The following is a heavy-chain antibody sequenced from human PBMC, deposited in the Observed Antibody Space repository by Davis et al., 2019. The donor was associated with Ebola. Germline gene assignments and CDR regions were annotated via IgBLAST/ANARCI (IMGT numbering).Heavy chain of an antibody. Sequence: GESLKISCAASRFTFSDYYMSWIRQAPGKGLEWVSYISSSGSTIYYADSVKGRFTISRDNAKNSLYLQMNSLRAEDTAAYYCARTTSGYDVNYYYYYGMDVWGQGTTVTVSS. J-gene: IGHJ6*02. CDR2: ISSSGSTI. V-gene: IGHV3-11*01. CDR1: RFTFSDYY. CDR3: ARTTSGYDVNYYYYYGMDV. D-gene: IGHD5-12*01.